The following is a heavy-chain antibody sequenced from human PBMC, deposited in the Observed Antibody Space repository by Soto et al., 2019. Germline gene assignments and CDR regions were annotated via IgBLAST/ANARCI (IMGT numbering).Heavy chain of an antibody. CDR3: TRDEGGSYDNWFTP. Sequence: EVQLVESGGGLVKPGESLRLSCTFTFSSYSLNWVRQAPVKGLEWVSSISSGSAYIKYADSVKGRFTISRDNANNLLDLQMRSLRFDDSAVYYCTRDEGGSYDNWFTPWGQGTLVPFSS. CDR2: ISSGSAYI. CDR1: TFSSYS. V-gene: IGHV3-21*01. J-gene: IGHJ5*02. D-gene: IGHD1-26*01.